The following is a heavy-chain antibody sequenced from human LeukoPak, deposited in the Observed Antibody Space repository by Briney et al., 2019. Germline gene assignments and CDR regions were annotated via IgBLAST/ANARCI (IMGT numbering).Heavy chain of an antibody. CDR2: FDPEDGET. CDR3: ATTDLAYSGPHFNAAFDI. CDR1: GYTLTELS. J-gene: IGHJ3*02. D-gene: IGHD5-12*01. V-gene: IGHV1-24*01. Sequence: GASVKVSCKVSGYTLTELSMHWVRQAPGKGLEWIGGFDPEDGETIYAQKFQGRVTMTEDTSTDTAYMELSSLRSEDTAVYYCATTDLAYSGPHFNAAFDIWGQGTMVTVSS.